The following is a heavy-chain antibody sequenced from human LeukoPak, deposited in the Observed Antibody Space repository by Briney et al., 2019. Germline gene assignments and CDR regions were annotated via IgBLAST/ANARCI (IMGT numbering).Heavy chain of an antibody. CDR3: AKGPNDSSNYLFDY. V-gene: IGHV3-23*01. D-gene: IGHD4-11*01. CDR2: ISGSGGST. Sequence: TGGSLRLSCAASGFTFSSYAMSWVRQAPGKGLEWVSVISGSGGSTYYADSVKGRFTISRDNSKNTLYPQMNSLRAEDTAVYYCAKGPNDSSNYLFDYWGQGTLVTVSS. CDR1: GFTFSSYA. J-gene: IGHJ4*02.